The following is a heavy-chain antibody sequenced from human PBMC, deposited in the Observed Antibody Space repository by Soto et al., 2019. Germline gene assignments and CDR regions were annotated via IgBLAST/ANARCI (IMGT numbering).Heavy chain of an antibody. CDR3: AKDNPPTGGWYPYGAFDI. J-gene: IGHJ3*02. CDR1: GFTFSSYA. Sequence: GGSLRLSCAASGFTFSSYAMSWVRQAPGKGLEWVSAISGSGGSTYYADSVKGRFTISRDNSKNTLYLKMNSLRAEDTAVYYCAKDNPPTGGWYPYGAFDIWGQGTMVTVSS. D-gene: IGHD6-19*01. V-gene: IGHV3-23*01. CDR2: ISGSGGST.